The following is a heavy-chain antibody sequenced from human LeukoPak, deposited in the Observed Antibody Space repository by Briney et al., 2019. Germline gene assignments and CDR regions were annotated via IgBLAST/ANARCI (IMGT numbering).Heavy chain of an antibody. J-gene: IGHJ6*04. V-gene: IGHV4-59*08. Sequence: SETLSLTCTVSGGSLNGYYWGWIRQPPGKGLECIGYIHSSEGTAHNASLKSRLTISLDTSKSQFSLTLSSVTAADTAVYYCARHVYGEGMVVWGKGTTVTVSS. CDR3: ARHVYGEGMVV. D-gene: IGHD4-17*01. CDR1: GGSLNGYY. CDR2: IHSSEGT.